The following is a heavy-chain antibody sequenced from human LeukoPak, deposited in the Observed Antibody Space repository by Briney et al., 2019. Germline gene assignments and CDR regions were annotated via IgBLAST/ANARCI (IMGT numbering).Heavy chain of an antibody. CDR3: AREKLDTRGYVDY. Sequence: GGPLRLSCAGSGFTFSTYWMSWVRQAPGKGLDWVANIKQDGTDKCYVDSVKGRFTISRDNAKNLLYLQMNSLRAEDTAVYYCAREKLDTRGYVDYWGQGTLVTVSS. CDR1: GFTFSTYW. J-gene: IGHJ4*02. D-gene: IGHD3-22*01. V-gene: IGHV3-7*01. CDR2: IKQDGTDK.